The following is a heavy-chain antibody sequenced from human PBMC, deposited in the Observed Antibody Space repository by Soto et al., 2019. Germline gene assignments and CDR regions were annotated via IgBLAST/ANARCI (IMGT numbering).Heavy chain of an antibody. CDR3: ARVGGRTHNWFDP. CDR2: IYYSGST. Sequence: SATLSLTCTVSGGSISSYYWSCIRQPPGKGLEWVVYIYYSGSTNYNPSLKSRVTISVDTSKNQFSLKLSSVTAADTAVYYCARVGGRTHNWFDPWGQGNMVTVSS. D-gene: IGHD1-26*01. CDR1: GGSISSYY. J-gene: IGHJ5*02. V-gene: IGHV4-59*01.